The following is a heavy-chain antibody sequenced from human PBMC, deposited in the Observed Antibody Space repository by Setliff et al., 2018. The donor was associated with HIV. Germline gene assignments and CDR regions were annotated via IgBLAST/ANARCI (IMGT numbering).Heavy chain of an antibody. CDR3: ARDSDVSSYYHFAH. CDR1: RGSIKYYF. D-gene: IGHD3-22*01. CDR2: ISYSGTT. J-gene: IGHJ4*02. V-gene: IGHV4-59*01. Sequence: AETLSLTCTVSRGSIKYYFWSWIRQPPGKGLECIVHISYSGTTNYNPSLESRVSISVDTSKNQFSLKLKSVTAADTAVYYCARDSDVSSYYHFAHWSQGTLVTVSS.